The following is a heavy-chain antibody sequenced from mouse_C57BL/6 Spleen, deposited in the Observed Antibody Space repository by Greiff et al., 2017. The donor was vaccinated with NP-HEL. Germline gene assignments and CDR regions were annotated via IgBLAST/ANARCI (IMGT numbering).Heavy chain of an antibody. Sequence: EVKLVESGAELVRPGASVKLSCTASGFNIKDDYMHWVKQRPEQGLEWIGWIDPENGDTEYASKFQGKATITADTSSNTAYLQLSSLTSEDTAVYYCTTIFAYWGQGTLVTVSA. CDR2: IDPENGDT. CDR3: TTIFAY. J-gene: IGHJ3*01. CDR1: GFNIKDDY. V-gene: IGHV14-4*01.